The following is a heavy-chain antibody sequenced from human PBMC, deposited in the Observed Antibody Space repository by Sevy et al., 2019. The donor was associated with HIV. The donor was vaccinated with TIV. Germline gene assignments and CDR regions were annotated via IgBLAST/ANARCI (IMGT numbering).Heavy chain of an antibody. CDR2: ISGSGSYI. Sequence: GGSLRLSCTASGFTFSTYSMNWVRQAPGRGLEWVSSISGSGSYIYYAYSVQGRFTISRDNAKRSRYLQMNSLRAEDTAVYYCVREAANVRYFDYWGQGTLVTVSS. J-gene: IGHJ4*02. CDR3: VREAANVRYFDY. D-gene: IGHD3-10*02. CDR1: GFTFSTYS. V-gene: IGHV3-21*01.